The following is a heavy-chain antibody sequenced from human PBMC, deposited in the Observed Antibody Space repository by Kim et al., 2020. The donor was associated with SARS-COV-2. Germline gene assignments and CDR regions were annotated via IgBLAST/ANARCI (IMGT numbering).Heavy chain of an antibody. V-gene: IGHV3-23*01. D-gene: IGHD3-10*01. CDR3: AKDGSGSYYNHNFDY. J-gene: IGHJ4*01. CDR2: ISGSGGST. Sequence: GGSLRLSCAGSGFTFSSYAMSWVRQAPGKVLEWVSGISGSGGSTYYTEYVKGRFAISRDNSKNTLYLQMNSLRAEDTAVYYCAKDGSGSYYNHNFDYWG. CDR1: GFTFSSYA.